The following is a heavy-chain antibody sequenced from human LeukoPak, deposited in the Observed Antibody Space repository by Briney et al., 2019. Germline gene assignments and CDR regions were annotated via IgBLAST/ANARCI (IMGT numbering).Heavy chain of an antibody. CDR2: ISGSGGST. J-gene: IGHJ4*02. CDR1: GFTFSSYA. D-gene: IGHD3-22*01. CDR3: ARGGSSGYYNHFDY. V-gene: IGHV3-23*01. Sequence: PGGSLRLSCAASGFTFSSYAMSWVCQAPGKGLEWVSTISGSGGSTYYADSVKGRFTISRDNSKNTLYLQMNSLGAEDTAVYYCARGGSSGYYNHFDYWGQGTLVTVSS.